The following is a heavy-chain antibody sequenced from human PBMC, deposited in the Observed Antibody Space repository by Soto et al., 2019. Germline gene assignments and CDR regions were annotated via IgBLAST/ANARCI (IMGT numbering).Heavy chain of an antibody. CDR2: IWYDGSNK. D-gene: IGHD6-6*01. J-gene: IGHJ4*02. Sequence: PGGSLRLSCAASGFTFSSYGMHWVRQAPGKGLEWVAVIWYDGSNKYYADSVKGRFTISRDNSKNTPYLQMNSLRAEDTAVYYCARVQSEYSSSSAFDYWGQGTLVTVSS. V-gene: IGHV3-33*01. CDR1: GFTFSSYG. CDR3: ARVQSEYSSSSAFDY.